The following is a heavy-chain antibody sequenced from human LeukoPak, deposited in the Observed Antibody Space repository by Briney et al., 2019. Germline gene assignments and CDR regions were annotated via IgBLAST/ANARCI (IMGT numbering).Heavy chain of an antibody. Sequence: ASVKVSCKASGYTFTSYDINWVRQATGQGLEWMGWMNPSSGNTGYAQKFQGRVTITRNTSISTAYMELSSLRSEDTAVYYCARARIVGATLSYWGQGTLVTVSS. CDR3: ARARIVGATLSY. J-gene: IGHJ4*02. CDR1: GYTFTSYD. D-gene: IGHD1-26*01. V-gene: IGHV1-8*03. CDR2: MNPSSGNT.